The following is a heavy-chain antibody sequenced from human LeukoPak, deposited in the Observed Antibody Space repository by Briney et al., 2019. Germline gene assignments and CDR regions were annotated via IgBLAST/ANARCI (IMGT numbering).Heavy chain of an antibody. J-gene: IGHJ4*02. D-gene: IGHD3-22*01. CDR3: ARERLDYYDSSGYYYQIDY. Sequence: SETLSLTCTVSGGSISSGGYYWSWIRQHPGKGLEWIGYIYYSGSTYYNPSLKSRVTISVDTSKNQFSLKPSSVTAADTAVYYCARERLDYYDSSGYYYQIDYWGQGTLVTVSS. CDR2: IYYSGST. CDR1: GGSISSGGYY. V-gene: IGHV4-31*03.